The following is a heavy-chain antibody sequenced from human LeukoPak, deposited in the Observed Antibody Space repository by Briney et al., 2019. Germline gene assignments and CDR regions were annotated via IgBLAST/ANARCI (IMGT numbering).Heavy chain of an antibody. V-gene: IGHV3-48*03. CDR2: ISSSGSTM. CDR1: GFTFSTYE. Sequence: GGSLRLSCAASGFTFSTYEINWVRQAPGKGLEWVSYISSSGSTMYYADSVKGRFTTSRDNAKNSLYLQMYSLRAEDTAVYYCARDAVRNYGDVRLDYWGQGTLVTVSS. CDR3: ARDAVRNYGDVRLDY. J-gene: IGHJ4*02. D-gene: IGHD4-17*01.